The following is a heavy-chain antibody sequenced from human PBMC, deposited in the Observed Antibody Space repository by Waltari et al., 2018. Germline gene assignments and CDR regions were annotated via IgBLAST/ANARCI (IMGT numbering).Heavy chain of an antibody. Sequence: QVQLHQWGAGLLKPPETLSLTCVVSGGSFTDYYWPWIRQPPGKGREWIGEIHHSGTTDYNPSLNSRLTMSVDTSKKQISLKMSSVTAADTAVYYCARGDSHYGSSGFFYWGQGALVTVSS. D-gene: IGHD3-22*01. CDR1: GGSFTDYY. CDR2: IHHSGTT. V-gene: IGHV4-34*01. CDR3: ARGDSHYGSSGFFY. J-gene: IGHJ4*02.